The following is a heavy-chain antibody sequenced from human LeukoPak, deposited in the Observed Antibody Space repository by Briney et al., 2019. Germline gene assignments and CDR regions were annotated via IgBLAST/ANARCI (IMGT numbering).Heavy chain of an antibody. V-gene: IGHV1-69*13. CDR2: IIPIFGTA. Sequence: ASVKVSRKASGGTFSSYAISWVRQAPGQGLEWMGGIIPIFGTANYAQKFQGRVTITADESTSTAYMELSSLRSEDTAVYYCARSDYYDSSGYYYGFDYWGQGTLVTVSS. D-gene: IGHD3-22*01. CDR3: ARSDYYDSSGYYYGFDY. CDR1: GGTFSSYA. J-gene: IGHJ4*02.